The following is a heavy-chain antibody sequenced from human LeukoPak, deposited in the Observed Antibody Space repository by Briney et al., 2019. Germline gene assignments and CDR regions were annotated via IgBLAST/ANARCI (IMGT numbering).Heavy chain of an antibody. J-gene: IGHJ4*02. CDR3: ARQLGYCSDGTCYFDY. CDR2: ISESGGST. D-gene: IGHD2-15*01. V-gene: IGHV3-23*01. Sequence: PGGSLRLSCAASGFTFSNYAMSWVRQAPGRGLEWVSAISESGGSTYSADSVKGRFTISRDNSKNTLHMQMNSLRAEDTAVYHCARQLGYCSDGTCYFDYWGQGTLVTVSS. CDR1: GFTFSNYA.